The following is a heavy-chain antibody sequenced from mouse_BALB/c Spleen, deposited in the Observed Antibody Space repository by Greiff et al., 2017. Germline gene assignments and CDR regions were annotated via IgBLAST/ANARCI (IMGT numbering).Heavy chain of an antibody. CDR2: ISSGGSYT. V-gene: IGHV5-6-4*01. CDR1: GFTFSSYT. J-gene: IGHJ4*01. CDR3: TREGLPYAMDY. Sequence: EVQRVESGGGLVKPGGSLKLSCAASGFTFSSYTMSWVRQTPEKRLEWVATISSGGSYTYYPDSVKGRFTISRDNAKNTLYLQMSSLKSEDTAMYYCTREGLPYAMDYWGQGTSVTVSS.